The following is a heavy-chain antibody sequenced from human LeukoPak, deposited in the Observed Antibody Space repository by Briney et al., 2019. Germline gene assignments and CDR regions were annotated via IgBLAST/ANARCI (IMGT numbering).Heavy chain of an antibody. CDR3: ARESNGGSQDY. D-gene: IGHD3-16*01. Sequence: GGSLRLSCAASGFTFSSYSMNWVRQAPGKGLEWVSGINWNGGSTGYADSVKGRFTISRDNAKNSLYLQMNSLRAEDTALYHCARESNGGSQDYWGQGTLVTVSS. V-gene: IGHV3-20*01. CDR2: INWNGGST. J-gene: IGHJ4*02. CDR1: GFTFSSYS.